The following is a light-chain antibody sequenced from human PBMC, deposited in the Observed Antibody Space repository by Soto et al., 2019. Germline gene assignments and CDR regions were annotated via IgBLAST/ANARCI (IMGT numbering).Light chain of an antibody. CDR3: QLRYLWTLT. CDR1: QSVTSY. J-gene: IGKJ4*01. Sequence: IVLTQSPVTLSLSPGERATLSCRASQSVTSYLAWYQQKPGQAPRLLNYDVFNRATGIPARFSGSGSGTDFTLTISSLQLLHFAVCFSQLRYLWTLTFGGGTNVEI. V-gene: IGKV3-11*01. CDR2: DVF.